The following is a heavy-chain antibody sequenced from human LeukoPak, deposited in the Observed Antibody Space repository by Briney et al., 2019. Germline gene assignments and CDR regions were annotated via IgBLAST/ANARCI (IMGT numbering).Heavy chain of an antibody. CDR1: GFTFSSYW. CDR2: IRYDGTEE. J-gene: IGHJ4*02. CDR3: AKVGWGWYQIDY. V-gene: IGHV3-30*02. Sequence: PGGSLRLSCAASGFTFSSYWMSWVRKAPGKGLEWVAFIRYDGTEEDYADSVKGRFTISRDNSKNTMYLVMNSLRLEDTAVYYCAKVGWGWYQIDYWGQGTLVTVS. D-gene: IGHD6-19*01.